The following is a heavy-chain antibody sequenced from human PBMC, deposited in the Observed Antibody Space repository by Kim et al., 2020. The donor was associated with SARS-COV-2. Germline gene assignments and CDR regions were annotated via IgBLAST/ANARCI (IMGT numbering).Heavy chain of an antibody. J-gene: IGHJ4*02. Sequence: YYTPSLKGRVTVPVDKSKNQFSRRLSSVTAEDTAVYYGARRSPRGNSFDYWGQGTLVTVSS. D-gene: IGHD6-25*01. CDR3: ARRSPRGNSFDY. V-gene: IGHV4-39*01.